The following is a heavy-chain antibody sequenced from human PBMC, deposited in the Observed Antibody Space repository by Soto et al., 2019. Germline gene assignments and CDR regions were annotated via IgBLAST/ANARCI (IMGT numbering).Heavy chain of an antibody. J-gene: IGHJ6*02. V-gene: IGHV1-8*01. CDR3: ARYYGDYVLYYGMDV. CDR1: GYTFTNYD. Sequence: ASVKVSCKASGYTFTNYDIHWVRQATGQGLEWMGWMNLNSGNTGYAQKFQGRVTMTRNTSISTAYMELSSLRSEGTAVYYCARYYGDYVLYYGMDVWGQGTTVTVSS. D-gene: IGHD4-17*01. CDR2: MNLNSGNT.